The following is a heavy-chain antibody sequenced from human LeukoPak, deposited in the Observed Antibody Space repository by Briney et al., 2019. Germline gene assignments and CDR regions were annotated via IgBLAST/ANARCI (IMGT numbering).Heavy chain of an antibody. D-gene: IGHD5-24*01. Sequence: SETLSLTCTVSGGSINIISYYWGWIRQPPGKGLEWIGSIYYSGSTHYNPSLKSRVTISVDTSKNQFSLKLSSVTAADTAVYYCARQVSGRRLQVFDAFDIWGQGTMVTVSS. CDR1: GGSINIISYY. CDR3: ARQVSGRRLQVFDAFDI. V-gene: IGHV4-39*01. J-gene: IGHJ3*02. CDR2: IYYSGST.